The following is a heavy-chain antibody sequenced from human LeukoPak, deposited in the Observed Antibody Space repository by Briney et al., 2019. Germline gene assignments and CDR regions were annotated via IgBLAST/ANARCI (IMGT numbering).Heavy chain of an antibody. CDR2: IYYSGST. CDR1: GGSISSGDYY. J-gene: IGHJ6*03. Sequence: PSETLSLTCTVSGGSISSGDYYWSWIRQRPGKGLECIGYIYYSGSTYYNPSLKSRVTISVDTSKNQFSLKLSSVTAADTAVYYFAREWSGYYIPYYYYYMDVWGKGTTVTVSS. V-gene: IGHV4-30-4*08. D-gene: IGHD3-3*01. CDR3: AREWSGYYIPYYYYYMDV.